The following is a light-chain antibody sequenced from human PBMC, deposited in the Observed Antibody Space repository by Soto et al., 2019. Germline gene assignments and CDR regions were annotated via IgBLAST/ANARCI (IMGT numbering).Light chain of an antibody. V-gene: IGLV2-23*02. CDR1: SSDVGTYNL. CDR3: CSYAGSKSVI. CDR2: EVR. Sequence: QSALTQPASVSGSPGQSITISCTGTSSDVGTYNLVSWYQQYPGKAPKLMIYEVRKRPSGITDRCSGSKSGNTASLTISGLQAEDEADYYCCSYAGSKSVIFGGGTKLTVL. J-gene: IGLJ2*01.